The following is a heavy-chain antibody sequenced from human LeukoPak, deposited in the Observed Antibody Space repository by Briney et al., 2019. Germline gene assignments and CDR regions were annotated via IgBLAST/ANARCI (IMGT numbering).Heavy chain of an antibody. Sequence: SETLSLTCTVSGGSISSYYWSWIRQPPGKGREWIGYIYTSGSTNYNPSLKSRVTISVDTSKNQFSLKLSSVTAADTAVYYCARAITELAAAVDYWGQGTLVTVSS. J-gene: IGHJ4*02. V-gene: IGHV4-4*09. CDR3: ARAITELAAAVDY. CDR1: GGSISSYY. D-gene: IGHD6-13*01. CDR2: IYTSGST.